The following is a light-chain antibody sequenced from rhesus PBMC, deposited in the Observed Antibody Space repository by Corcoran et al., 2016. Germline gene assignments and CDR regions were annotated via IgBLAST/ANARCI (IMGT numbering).Light chain of an antibody. J-gene: IGKJ2*01. V-gene: IGKV1-22*01. CDR3: QQYSSSPYS. CDR2: KAS. CDR1: QSISSW. Sequence: DIQMTQSPSSLSASVGDTVTIICRASQSISSWLAWYQQKPGTAPKLLIQKASSLQSGVPSRFSGSGSGTDFTLTLLILQSDDFATYYCQQYSSSPYSFGQGTKVEIK.